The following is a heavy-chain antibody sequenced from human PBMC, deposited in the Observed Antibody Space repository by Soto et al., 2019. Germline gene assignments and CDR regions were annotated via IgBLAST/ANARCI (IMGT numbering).Heavy chain of an antibody. CDR2: IIPILNSP. D-gene: IGHD2-2*01. CDR3: AREAPYCTSATCLKFYDMDV. J-gene: IGHJ6*02. V-gene: IGHV1-69*01. Sequence: QVQLVQSGAEVKKPGSSVKVSCKASGGTFGRYAITWVRRAPGQGLEWLGGIIPILNSPAYAQKFQARVVITADEITNTAYMELNSLRFYDTAVYYCAREAPYCTSATCLKFYDMDVWGQGTTVTVAS. CDR1: GGTFGRYA.